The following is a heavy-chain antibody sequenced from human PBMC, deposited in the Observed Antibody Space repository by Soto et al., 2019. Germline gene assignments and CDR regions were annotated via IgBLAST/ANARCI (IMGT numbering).Heavy chain of an antibody. Sequence: GGSLRLSCAASGFIFSDYYVSWIRQAPGKGLEWISYISSSDNIIYYADSVKGRFTISRDNAKNSLYLQMNSLRAEDTAVYYCARDRGYYDSSGYFDYWGQGTLVTVSS. CDR2: ISSSDNII. CDR1: GFIFSDYY. D-gene: IGHD3-22*01. V-gene: IGHV3-11*01. CDR3: ARDRGYYDSSGYFDY. J-gene: IGHJ4*02.